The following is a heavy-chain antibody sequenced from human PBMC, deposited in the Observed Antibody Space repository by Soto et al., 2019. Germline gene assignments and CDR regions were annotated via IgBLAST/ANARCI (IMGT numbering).Heavy chain of an antibody. CDR1: GLPFFGYY. V-gene: IGHV4-34*01. CDR2: INHSGST. CDR3: ARGSGYAYYYYGMDV. D-gene: IGHD1-1*01. J-gene: IGHJ6*02. Sequence: SGTLSLTCAVHGLPFFGYYWGWIRQPPGKGLEWIGEINHSGSTNYNPSLKSRVTISVDTSKNQFSLKLSSVTAADTAVYYCARGSGYAYYYYGMDVWGQGTTVT.